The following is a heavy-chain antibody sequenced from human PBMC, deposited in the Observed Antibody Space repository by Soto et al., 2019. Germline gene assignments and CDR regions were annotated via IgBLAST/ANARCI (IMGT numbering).Heavy chain of an antibody. CDR3: ARDSGRGYCSSTSCYGSDY. J-gene: IGHJ4*02. Sequence: QVQLVESGGGVVQPGRSLRLSCAASGFTFSSYGMHWVRQAPGKGLEWVAVIWYDGSNQYYADSVKGRFTISKDNSKNTLYLQMQSLRAEDTAVYYCARDSGRGYCSSTSCYGSDYWGQGTLVTVSS. CDR2: IWYDGSNQ. D-gene: IGHD2-2*01. V-gene: IGHV3-33*01. CDR1: GFTFSSYG.